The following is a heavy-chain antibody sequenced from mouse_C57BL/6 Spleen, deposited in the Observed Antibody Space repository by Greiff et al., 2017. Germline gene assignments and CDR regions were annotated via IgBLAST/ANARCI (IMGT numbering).Heavy chain of an antibody. CDR1: GYSITSGYY. Sequence: EVQLQESGPGLVKPSQSLSLTCSVTGYSITSGYYWNWIRQFPGNKLEWMGYISYDGSNNYNPSLKNRISITRDTSKNQFFLKLNSGTTEDTATYYCARGGAYFDDWGQGTTLTVSS. CDR3: ARGGAYFDD. J-gene: IGHJ2*01. V-gene: IGHV3-6*01. CDR2: ISYDGSN.